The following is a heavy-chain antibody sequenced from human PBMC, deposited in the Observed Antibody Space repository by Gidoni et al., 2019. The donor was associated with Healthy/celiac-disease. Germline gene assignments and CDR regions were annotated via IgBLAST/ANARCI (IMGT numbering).Heavy chain of an antibody. Sequence: QVQLVQSGAEVKKPRASVKVSCKASGYTFTSYAMHWVRQAPGQRLEWMGWINAGNGNTKYSQKFQGRVTITRDTSASTAYMELSSLRSEDTAVYYCAREIHTAYFDYWGQGTLVTVSS. D-gene: IGHD4-17*01. V-gene: IGHV1-3*01. CDR2: INAGNGNT. J-gene: IGHJ4*02. CDR3: AREIHTAYFDY. CDR1: GYTFTSYA.